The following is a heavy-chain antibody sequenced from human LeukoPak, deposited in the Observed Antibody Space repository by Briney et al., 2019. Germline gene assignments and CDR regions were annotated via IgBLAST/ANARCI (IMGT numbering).Heavy chain of an antibody. CDR3: ARSIIGARSKFDY. CDR1: GGSIRTYY. V-gene: IGHV4-59*08. CDR2: ISYSGST. D-gene: IGHD3-3*01. Sequence: SETLSLTCTVSGGSIRTYYCSWIRQPPGKGLEWIGYISYSGSTNYNPSLKSRVTISLDTSKNQFALKLSSVTAADTAVYYCARSIIGARSKFDYWGQGTLVTVSS. J-gene: IGHJ4*02.